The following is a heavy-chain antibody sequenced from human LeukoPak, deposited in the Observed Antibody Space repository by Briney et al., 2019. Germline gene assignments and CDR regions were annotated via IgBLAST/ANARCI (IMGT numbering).Heavy chain of an antibody. J-gene: IGHJ4*02. CDR2: ISSGSDYI. CDR3: ARDHRIGGS. D-gene: IGHD3-16*01. CDR1: GFSSYS. Sequence: GGSLRLSCAASGFSSYSLNWVRQAPGKGLEWVSSISSGSDYIYYADSVKGRFIISRDNPKNTLYLQMNSLRVEDTAVYYCARDHRIGGSWGRGTLVTVSS. V-gene: IGHV3-21*04.